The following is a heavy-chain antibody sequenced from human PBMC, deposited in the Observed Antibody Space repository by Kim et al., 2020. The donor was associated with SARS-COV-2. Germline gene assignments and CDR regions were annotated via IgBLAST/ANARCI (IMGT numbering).Heavy chain of an antibody. CDR3: AKDRYSSGWYDY. CDR2: ISYDGSNK. CDR1: GFTFSSYG. V-gene: IGHV3-30*18. J-gene: IGHJ4*02. D-gene: IGHD6-19*01. Sequence: GGSLRLSCAASGFTFSSYGMHWVRQAPGKGLEWVAVISYDGSNKYYADSVKGRFTISRDNSKNTLYLQMNSLRAEDTAVYYCAKDRYSSGWYDYWGQGTLVTVSS.